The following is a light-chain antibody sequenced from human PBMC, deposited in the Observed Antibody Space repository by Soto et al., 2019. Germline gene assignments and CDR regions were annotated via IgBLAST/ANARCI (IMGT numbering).Light chain of an antibody. J-gene: IGKJ5*01. V-gene: IGKV3-11*01. CDR1: QSIRNY. CDR2: DEY. CDR3: EARSKGAGMI. Sequence: CAGTLCMSRWSPCTYYNKACQSIRNYLAWYQQKPGQAPRLLIYDEYNRATGIPARFSGCGSGTDFDLGIRCLDSEYFAVYICEARSKGAGMIFGLGTRLEIK.